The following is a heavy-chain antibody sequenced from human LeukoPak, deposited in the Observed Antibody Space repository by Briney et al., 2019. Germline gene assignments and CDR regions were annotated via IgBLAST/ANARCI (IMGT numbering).Heavy chain of an antibody. CDR1: GGSISSYY. D-gene: IGHD3-22*01. J-gene: IGHJ4*02. CDR3: ARANYDGSDY. Sequence: SETLSLTCTASGGSISSYYWSWIRQPAGKGLEWIGRIYTSGTTNYNPSLKSRVTMSVDTSKNQFSLKMRPVTAADTAVYYCARANYDGSDYWGQGTLVTVSS. CDR2: IYTSGTT. V-gene: IGHV4-4*07.